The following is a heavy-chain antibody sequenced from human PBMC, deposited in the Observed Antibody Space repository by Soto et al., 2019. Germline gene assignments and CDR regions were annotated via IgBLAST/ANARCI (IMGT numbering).Heavy chain of an antibody. Sequence: SVKVSCKASGGTFSSYAISWVRQAPGQGLEWMGGIIPIFGTANYAQKFQGRVTITADESTSTAYMELSSLRSEDTAVYYCARAPNIAVAGTCFDDWGQGTLVTVSS. J-gene: IGHJ4*02. CDR1: GGTFSSYA. V-gene: IGHV1-69*13. CDR3: ARAPNIAVAGTCFDD. CDR2: IIPIFGTA. D-gene: IGHD6-19*01.